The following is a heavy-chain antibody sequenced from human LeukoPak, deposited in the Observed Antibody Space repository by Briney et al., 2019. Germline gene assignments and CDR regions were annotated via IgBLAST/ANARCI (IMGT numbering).Heavy chain of an antibody. CDR3: ARGYCSGGSWYKLNACDI. Sequence: PGGSLRLSYAASGFTLRSYWMHWVRQAPGKGLVWVSHINSDGISTGYVDSVKGRFIISRDNAKNTLYLQMNSLRAEDTAVYYCARGYCSGGSWYKLNACDIWGRGTMVTVSS. J-gene: IGHJ3*02. V-gene: IGHV3-74*01. CDR2: INSDGIST. CDR1: GFTLRSYW. D-gene: IGHD2-15*01.